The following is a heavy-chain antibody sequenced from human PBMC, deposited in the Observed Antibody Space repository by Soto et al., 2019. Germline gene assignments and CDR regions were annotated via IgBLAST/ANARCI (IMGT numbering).Heavy chain of an antibody. CDR1: GYSISNGYY. Sequence: SETLSLTCTVSGYSISNGYYWAWIRQSPGKGLGWIGSVYQTVSTYYNPSLESRVTILVDIAKNHFSLRLNSVTAADTAVYFCAREKGHSNPFDFWGPGMLVTVSS. D-gene: IGHD4-4*01. J-gene: IGHJ4*02. V-gene: IGHV4-38-2*02. CDR2: VYQTVST. CDR3: AREKGHSNPFDF.